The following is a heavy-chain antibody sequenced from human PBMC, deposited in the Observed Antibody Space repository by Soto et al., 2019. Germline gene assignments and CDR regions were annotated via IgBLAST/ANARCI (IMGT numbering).Heavy chain of an antibody. CDR3: ARDAPRYCSSSSCSTGFDP. J-gene: IGHJ5*02. Sequence: GGSLRLSCAASGFPFDAYAMHWVRQAPGKGLEWVSLISWDGGTTFYADSVKGRFTVSRDNSKNSVYLQMNSLRVEDTALYYCARDAPRYCSSSSCSTGFDPWGQGTLVTVSS. CDR1: GFPFDAYA. V-gene: IGHV3-43D*04. CDR2: ISWDGGTT. D-gene: IGHD2-15*01.